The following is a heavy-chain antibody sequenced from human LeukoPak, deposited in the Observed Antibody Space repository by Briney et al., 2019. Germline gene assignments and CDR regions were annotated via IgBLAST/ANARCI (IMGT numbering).Heavy chain of an antibody. CDR1: GGSVSSSSYY. CDR3: ARLYCSGGSCYHVVAFDI. V-gene: IGHV4-61*01. CDR2: IYYSGST. D-gene: IGHD2-15*01. Sequence: PSETLSLTCTVSGGSVSSSSYYWSWIRQPPGKGLEWIGYIYYSGSTDYNPSLKSRVTISVDTSKNQFSLKLSSVTAADTAVYYCARLYCSGGSCYHVVAFDIWGQGTMVTVSS. J-gene: IGHJ3*02.